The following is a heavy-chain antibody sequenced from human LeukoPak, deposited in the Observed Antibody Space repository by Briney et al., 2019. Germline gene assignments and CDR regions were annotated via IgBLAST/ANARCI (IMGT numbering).Heavy chain of an antibody. D-gene: IGHD3-10*01. J-gene: IGHJ5*02. Sequence: SETLSLTCTVSGGSISSYYWSWIRQPPGKGLEWIGYIYYSGSTNYNPSLKSRVTISVDTSKNQFSLKLSSVTAADTAVYYCARDPGSFGESWGFDPWGQGTLVTVSS. CDR1: GGSISSYY. V-gene: IGHV4-59*01. CDR3: ARDPGSFGESWGFDP. CDR2: IYYSGST.